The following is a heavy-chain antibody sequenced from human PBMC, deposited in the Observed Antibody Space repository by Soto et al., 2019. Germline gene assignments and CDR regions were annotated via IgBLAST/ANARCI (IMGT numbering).Heavy chain of an antibody. CDR2: ISYTGRT. CDR3: ARDGASGWNFDS. Sequence: SETLSLTCTVSGASITSYYWSWIRQPPGKALEYIGFISYTGRTDYNPSLRSRVTMSLDTSKNQFSLNLSSVTAADTALYYCARDGASGWNFDSWGQGNLVTVSS. J-gene: IGHJ4*02. D-gene: IGHD6-19*01. CDR1: GASITSYY. V-gene: IGHV4-59*01.